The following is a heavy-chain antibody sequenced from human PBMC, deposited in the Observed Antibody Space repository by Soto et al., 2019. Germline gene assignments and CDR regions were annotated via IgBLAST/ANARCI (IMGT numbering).Heavy chain of an antibody. Sequence: QVQLVESGGGVIQPGRSLRLSCAASGFTLRLHAMHWVRQAPGKGLEWVAQIWYDGSNKYYTDSVKGRFTVSRDEFKNTVFLQMDSLRAEDTAVYYCARAGQQLTPSALDVWGQGTTVIVSS. V-gene: IGHV3-33*08. D-gene: IGHD6-13*01. J-gene: IGHJ6*02. CDR2: IWYDGSNK. CDR3: ARAGQQLTPSALDV. CDR1: GFTLRLHA.